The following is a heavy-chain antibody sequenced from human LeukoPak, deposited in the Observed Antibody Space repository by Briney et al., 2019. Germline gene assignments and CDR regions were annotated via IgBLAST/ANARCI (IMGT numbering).Heavy chain of an antibody. CDR2: INPNTGNP. Sequence: ASVKVSCKASGYTFITYGINWVRQAPGQGLEWMGWINPNTGNPMYAQGFTGRFVFSLDTSASTAYLQISSLKAEDTAVYYCARPSGTIFGVVTPFDYWGQGTLVTVSS. CDR3: ARPSGTIFGVVTPFDY. J-gene: IGHJ4*02. CDR1: GYTFITYG. D-gene: IGHD3-3*01. V-gene: IGHV7-4-1*02.